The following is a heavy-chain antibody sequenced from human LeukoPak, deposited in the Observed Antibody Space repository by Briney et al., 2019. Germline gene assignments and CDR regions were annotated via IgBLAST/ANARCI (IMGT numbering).Heavy chain of an antibody. V-gene: IGHV4-34*01. CDR2: INHSGST. Sequence: PSETLSLTCAVYGGSFSGYYWSWIRQPPGRGLEWIGEINHSGSTNYNPSLKSRVTISVDTSKNQFSLRLSSVRSADTAVYYCASSAWEGGGFDYWGQGTLVIVSP. J-gene: IGHJ4*02. CDR3: ASSAWEGGGFDY. CDR1: GGSFSGYY. D-gene: IGHD1-26*01.